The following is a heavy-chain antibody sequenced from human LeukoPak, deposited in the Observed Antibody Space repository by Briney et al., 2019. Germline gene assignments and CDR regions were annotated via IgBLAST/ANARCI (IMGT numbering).Heavy chain of an antibody. CDR1: GGSISGYY. D-gene: IGHD6-13*01. Sequence: SETLSLTCTVSGGSISGYYWSWIRQPPGKGLEWIGEINHSGSTNYNPSLKSRVTISVDTSKNQFSLKLSSVTAADTAVYYCARGKQQLVEGLVGSFDYWGQGTLVTVSS. V-gene: IGHV4-34*01. CDR3: ARGKQQLVEGLVGSFDY. CDR2: INHSGST. J-gene: IGHJ4*02.